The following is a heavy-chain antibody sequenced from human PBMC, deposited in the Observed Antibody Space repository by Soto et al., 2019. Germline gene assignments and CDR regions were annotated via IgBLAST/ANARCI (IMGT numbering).Heavy chain of an antibody. V-gene: IGHV3-33*01. J-gene: IGHJ6*02. D-gene: IGHD3-9*01. CDR2: IWYDGSNK. Sequence: GESLRLSCAASGFTVTTYRRHWVRQSPGKGLEWVADIWYDGSNKYYADSVTRRFPITRANYTNTMYLQLKSLTAEATDVYYCARDSVGDILTGYGMDVWGQGTTVTVSS. CDR3: ARDSVGDILTGYGMDV. CDR1: GFTVTTYR.